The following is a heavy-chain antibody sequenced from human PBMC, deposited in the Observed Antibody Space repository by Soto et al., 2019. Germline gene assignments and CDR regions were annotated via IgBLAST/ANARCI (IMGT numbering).Heavy chain of an antibody. CDR3: AHRIAASGRTLDY. CDR2: IYWNGEK. CDR1: GFSLRTDAVG. J-gene: IGHJ4*02. D-gene: IGHD6-13*01. Sequence: QITLKESGPPLVRPTQTLTLTCTVSGFSLRTDAVGVAWIRQSPGKALEWLGIIYWNGEKRYKSSLQTRLTITRDTSKNQVVLTMTDMAPLDTATYFCAHRIAASGRTLDYLGQGVLVTVSS. V-gene: IGHV2-5*01.